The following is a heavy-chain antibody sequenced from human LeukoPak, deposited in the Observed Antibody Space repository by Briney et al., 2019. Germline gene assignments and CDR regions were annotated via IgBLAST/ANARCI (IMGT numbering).Heavy chain of an antibody. CDR1: GYTFTGYD. V-gene: IGHV1-2*02. J-gene: IGHJ4*02. CDR3: ARGRRDAYFDY. Sequence: ASVKVSCKASGYTFTGYDIHWVRQAPGQGLEWMGWINPNSGGTNYARKFQGRVTMTRDTSISTAYMELSRLRSDDTAVYYCARGRRDAYFDYWGQGTLVTVSS. CDR2: INPNSGGT.